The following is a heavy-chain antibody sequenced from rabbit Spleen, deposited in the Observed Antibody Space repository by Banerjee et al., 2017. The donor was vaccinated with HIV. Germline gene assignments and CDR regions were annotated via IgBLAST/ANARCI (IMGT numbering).Heavy chain of an antibody. D-gene: IGHD2-1*01. V-gene: IGHV1S45*01. CDR1: GVSFSDKDV. CDR3: ARDDVGDLYYAAMDL. CDR2: IYGGNSGST. Sequence: QEQLVESGGGLVQPEGSLKLSCTASGVSFSDKDVMCWVRQAPGKGLEWIACIYGGNSGSTYYASWAKGRFTISKTSSTTVTLQMTSLTDADTATYFCARDDVGDLYYAAMDLWGPGTLVTVS. J-gene: IGHJ6*01.